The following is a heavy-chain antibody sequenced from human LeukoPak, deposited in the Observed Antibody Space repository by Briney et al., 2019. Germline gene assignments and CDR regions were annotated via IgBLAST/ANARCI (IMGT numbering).Heavy chain of an antibody. J-gene: IGHJ4*02. V-gene: IGHV3-7*04. D-gene: IGHD6-19*01. Sequence: PGGSLRLSCAASGFTVRSNYMSWVRQAPGKGLEWVANIKPDGSDKYYVDSVKGRFTISRDNAKNSLYLQMNSLRAEDTAVYYCARDRPSGWYLQYYFNYWGQGNLVTVSS. CDR2: IKPDGSDK. CDR3: ARDRPSGWYLQYYFNY. CDR1: GFTVRSNY.